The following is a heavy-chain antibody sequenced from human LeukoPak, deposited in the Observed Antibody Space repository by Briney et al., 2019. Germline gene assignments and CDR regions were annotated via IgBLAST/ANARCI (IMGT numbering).Heavy chain of an antibody. V-gene: IGHV3-23*01. CDR2: ISGSGGST. Sequence: PGGSLRLSCAASGFTFSSYAMSWVRQAPGKGLEWVSAISGSGGSTYYADSVKGRFTISRDNSKNSLYLQMNSLRAEDTAVYYCARDKDCSGGSCYSSFFDYWGQGTLVTVSS. D-gene: IGHD2-15*01. J-gene: IGHJ4*02. CDR3: ARDKDCSGGSCYSSFFDY. CDR1: GFTFSSYA.